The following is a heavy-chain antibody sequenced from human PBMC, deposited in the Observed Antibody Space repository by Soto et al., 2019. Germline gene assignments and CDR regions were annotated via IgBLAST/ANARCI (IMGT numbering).Heavy chain of an antibody. J-gene: IGHJ4*02. CDR1: GFTFSNAW. CDR2: IKSKTDGGTT. CDR3: MVRGVIITRHLDY. Sequence: GGSLRLSCAASGFTFSNAWMNWVRQAPGKGLEWVGRIKSKTDGGTTDYAAPVKGRFTISRDDSKNTLYLQMNSLKTEDTAVYYCMVRGVIITRHLDYWGQGTLVTVSS. V-gene: IGHV3-15*07. D-gene: IGHD3-10*01.